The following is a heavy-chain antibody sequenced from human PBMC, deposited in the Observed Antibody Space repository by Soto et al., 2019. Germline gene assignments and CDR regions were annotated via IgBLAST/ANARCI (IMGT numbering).Heavy chain of an antibody. Sequence: SVKVSCKASGDVFRSYGINWVRQAPGQGLEWMGGIIPISGTTNYAQKFQGRVAIIADESTDTVYMELSRLRSEDTAVYFCARVRCFNGLCHTADYGMDVWGQGTTVTVYS. J-gene: IGHJ6*02. CDR1: GDVFRSYG. CDR2: IIPISGTT. D-gene: IGHD2-8*01. V-gene: IGHV1-69*13. CDR3: ARVRCFNGLCHTADYGMDV.